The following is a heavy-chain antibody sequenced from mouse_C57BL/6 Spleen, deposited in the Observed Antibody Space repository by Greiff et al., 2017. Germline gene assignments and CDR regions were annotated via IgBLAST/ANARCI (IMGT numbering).Heavy chain of an antibody. CDR1: GYTFTDYE. J-gene: IGHJ2*01. CDR3: TRSAYYYGSSYLDY. Sequence: VQLQESGADLVRPGASVTLSCKASGYTFTDYEMHWVKQTPVHGLEWIGALDPETGGTAYNQKFKGKAILTADKSSSTAYMELRSLTSGDSAVDYCTRSAYYYGSSYLDYWGQGTTLTVSS. D-gene: IGHD1-1*01. CDR2: LDPETGGT. V-gene: IGHV1-15*01.